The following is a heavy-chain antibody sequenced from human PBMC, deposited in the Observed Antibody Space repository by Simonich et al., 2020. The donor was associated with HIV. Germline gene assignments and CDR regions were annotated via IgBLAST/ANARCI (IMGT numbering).Heavy chain of an antibody. CDR1: GCSITSISYY. Sequence: HLQLQESGPGLVKPSETLSLTCPVSGCSITSISYYWGWIRQPPGKGLEWIWTIFYSGITYYNSSLKSRGTISVDTSKNQFSLKLISVTAADTAVYYCARSSWENYFYMDVWGIGTTVTVSS. D-gene: IGHD1-26*01. V-gene: IGHV4-39*01. CDR3: ARSSWENYFYMDV. CDR2: IFYSGIT. J-gene: IGHJ6*03.